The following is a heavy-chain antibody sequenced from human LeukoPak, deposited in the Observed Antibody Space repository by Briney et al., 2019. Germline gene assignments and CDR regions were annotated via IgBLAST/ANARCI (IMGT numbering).Heavy chain of an antibody. CDR2: MSYGGSNK. Sequence: GVPQSLFCGSSIFILSRYDVLGARGARGGALVCLAVMSYGGSNKYDTDSVKGRVTISKDNPKITLYLQMNSLRAENTAVYYCAKDVFRLREGFGEFNWYDPWGQGTLVTVSS. CDR3: AKDVFRLREGFGEFNWYDP. D-gene: IGHD3-10*01. CDR1: IFILSRYD. J-gene: IGHJ5*02. V-gene: IGHV3-30*18.